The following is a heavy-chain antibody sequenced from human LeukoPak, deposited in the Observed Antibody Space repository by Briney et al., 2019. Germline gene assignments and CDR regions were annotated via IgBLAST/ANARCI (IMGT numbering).Heavy chain of an antibody. CDR3: ARGLRYRKYQLLGPYYFDY. V-gene: IGHV4-34*01. D-gene: IGHD2-2*01. J-gene: IGHJ4*02. CDR2: INHSGST. Sequence: PSETLSLTCAVYGGSFSGYYWSWIRQPPGKGLEWIGEINHSGSTNYNPSLKSRVTTSVDTSKNQFSLKLSSVTAADTAVYYCARGLRYRKYQLLGPYYFDYWGQGTLVTVSS. CDR1: GGSFSGYY.